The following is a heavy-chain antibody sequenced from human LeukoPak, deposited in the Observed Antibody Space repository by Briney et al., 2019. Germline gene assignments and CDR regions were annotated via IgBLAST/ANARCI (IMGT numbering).Heavy chain of an antibody. CDR1: GFTFTSSA. D-gene: IGHD2-2*03. V-gene: IGHV1-58*02. CDR3: AAVDYFYGMDV. J-gene: IGHJ6*02. Sequence: ASVKVSCKASGFTFTSSAMQWVRQARRQRLEWIGWIVVGSGNTKYAQKLQERVTITRDMSTSTAYMELSSLRSEDTAVYYCAAVDYFYGMDVWGQGTTVTVSS. CDR2: IVVGSGNT.